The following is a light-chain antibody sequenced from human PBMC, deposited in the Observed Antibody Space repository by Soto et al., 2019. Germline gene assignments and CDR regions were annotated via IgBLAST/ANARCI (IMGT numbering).Light chain of an antibody. Sequence: QSALTQPRSVSGSPGQSVTISCTGTSSDVGGYTYVSWYQQHPGKAPRLMIYEVSNRPSGVSNRFSGSKSGNTASLTISGLQAEDDADYYCSSYTSSSTLYVFGTGTKLTVL. CDR3: SSYTSSSTLYV. J-gene: IGLJ1*01. CDR2: EVS. CDR1: SSDVGGYTY. V-gene: IGLV2-14*01.